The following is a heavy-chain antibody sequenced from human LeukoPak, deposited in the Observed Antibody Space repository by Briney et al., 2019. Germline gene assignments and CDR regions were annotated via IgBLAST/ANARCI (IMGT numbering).Heavy chain of an antibody. Sequence: SETLSLTCTVSGGSISSYYWSWIRQPPGKGLEWLGYIYYSGSTNYNPSLKSRVTISVDTSKNQFSLKLSSVTAADTAVYYCARDQGDSSGWYGPKYGMDVWGQGTTVTVSS. D-gene: IGHD6-19*01. CDR1: GGSISSYY. CDR2: IYYSGST. CDR3: ARDQGDSSGWYGPKYGMDV. J-gene: IGHJ6*02. V-gene: IGHV4-59*01.